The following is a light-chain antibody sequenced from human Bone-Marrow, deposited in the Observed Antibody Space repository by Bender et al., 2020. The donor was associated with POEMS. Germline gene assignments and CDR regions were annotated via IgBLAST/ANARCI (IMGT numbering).Light chain of an antibody. CDR3: QSWGSNTAV. CDR1: ALPKQY. J-gene: IGLJ2*01. Sequence: SYELTQPPSVSVSPGQTATITCSGDALPKQYSYWYQQKPGQSPVVVIYQDTKRPSGIPERFSGSTSGNTASLTISGTQTMDEADYYCQSWGSNTAVFGGGTKLTVL. CDR2: QDT. V-gene: IGLV3-1*01.